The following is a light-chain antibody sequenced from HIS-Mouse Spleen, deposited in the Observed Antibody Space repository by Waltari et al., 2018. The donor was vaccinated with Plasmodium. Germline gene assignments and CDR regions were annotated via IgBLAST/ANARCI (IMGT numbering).Light chain of an antibody. CDR1: ALAKIY. V-gene: IGLV3-10*01. Sequence: SYELTQPPSVSVSPGQTARITCSGDALAKIYAFLYQQKSGQAPVLVIYEDSKRHSGIPERFSGSSSGTMATLTISGAQVDDEADYYCYSTDSSGNHRVFGGGTKLTVL. CDR2: EDS. J-gene: IGLJ3*02. CDR3: YSTDSSGNHRV.